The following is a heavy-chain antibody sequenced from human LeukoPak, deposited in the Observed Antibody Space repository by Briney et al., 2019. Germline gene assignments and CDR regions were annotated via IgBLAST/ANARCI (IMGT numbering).Heavy chain of an antibody. CDR3: AKTTGAPTPYDY. V-gene: IGHV3-30*02. J-gene: IGHJ4*02. D-gene: IGHD1-1*01. Sequence: GGSLRLSCAASGFTFSRYGMHWVRQAPGKGLEWVAFIRYDGSNKYYADSVKGRFTISRDNSKNTLYLQMNSLRAEDTAVYYCAKTTGAPTPYDYWGQGTLVTVSS. CDR1: GFTFSRYG. CDR2: IRYDGSNK.